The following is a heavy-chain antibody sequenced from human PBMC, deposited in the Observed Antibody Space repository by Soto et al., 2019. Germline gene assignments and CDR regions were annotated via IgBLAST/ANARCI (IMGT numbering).Heavy chain of an antibody. CDR3: ARAGLRYFDWLPPFDY. V-gene: IGHV1-2*04. CDR2: INPNSGGT. D-gene: IGHD3-9*01. Sequence: GASVKVSCKASGYTFTGYYMHWVRQAPGQGLEWMGWINPNSGGTNYAQKFQGWVTMTRDTSISTAYMKLSRLRSDDTAVYYCARAGLRYFDWLPPFDYWGQGTLVTVSS. J-gene: IGHJ4*02. CDR1: GYTFTGYY.